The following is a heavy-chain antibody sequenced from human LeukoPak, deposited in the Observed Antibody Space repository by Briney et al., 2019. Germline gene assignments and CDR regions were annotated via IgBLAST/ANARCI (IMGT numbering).Heavy chain of an antibody. Sequence: GGSLRLSCAASEFTFSSYWMHWVRQAPGKGLEWVSLISGDGGRTHYADSVKGRFTISRDNSKNSLYLQMNSLRTEDTAFYYCAKAYYDYVWGSYRYFCAFDIWGQGTMVTVSS. D-gene: IGHD3-16*02. V-gene: IGHV3-43*02. CDR1: EFTFSSYW. J-gene: IGHJ3*02. CDR3: AKAYYDYVWGSYRYFCAFDI. CDR2: ISGDGGRT.